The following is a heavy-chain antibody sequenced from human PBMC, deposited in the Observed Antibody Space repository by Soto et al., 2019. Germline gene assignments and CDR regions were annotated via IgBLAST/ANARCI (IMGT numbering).Heavy chain of an antibody. CDR3: ARVRYYYDSSGYFDY. J-gene: IGHJ4*02. V-gene: IGHV1-2*02. CDR1: GYTFTGYY. Sequence: ASVKVSCKASGYTFTGYYMHWVRQAPGQGLEWMGWINPNSGGTNYAQKFQGRVTMTRDTSISTAYMELSRLRSDDTAVYYCARVRYYYDSSGYFDYWGQGTLGTVSS. D-gene: IGHD3-22*01. CDR2: INPNSGGT.